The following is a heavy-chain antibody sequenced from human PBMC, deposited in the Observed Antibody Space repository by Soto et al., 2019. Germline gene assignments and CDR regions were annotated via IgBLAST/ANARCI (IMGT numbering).Heavy chain of an antibody. D-gene: IGHD3-22*01. J-gene: IGHJ3*02. V-gene: IGHV2-5*02. CDR3: AHISMIVVRGAFDI. CDR2: IYWDDDK. CDR1: GFSLSTSGVG. Sequence: QITLKESGPPLVKPTQTLTLTCTFSGFSLSTSGVGVGWIRQPPGKALEWLALIYWDDDKRYSPSLKSRLTITKDTSKNQVVLTMTIMDPVDTATYYCAHISMIVVRGAFDIWGQGTMVTVSS.